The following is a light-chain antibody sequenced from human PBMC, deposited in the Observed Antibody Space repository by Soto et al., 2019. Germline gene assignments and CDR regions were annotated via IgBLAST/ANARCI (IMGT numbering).Light chain of an antibody. Sequence: EIVLTQSPGTLSLSPGERATLSCRASQSVSSSYLAWYQQKPGQAPRLLIYGGSSRATGVPDRFSGSGSGTDFTLTIRTLEPEDFAVYYCQHYDASQWTFGQGTKV. CDR3: QHYDASQWT. J-gene: IGKJ1*01. CDR2: GGS. CDR1: QSVSSSY. V-gene: IGKV3-20*01.